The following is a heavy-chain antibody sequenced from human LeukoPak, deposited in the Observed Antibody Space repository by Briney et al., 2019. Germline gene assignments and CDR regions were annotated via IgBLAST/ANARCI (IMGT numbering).Heavy chain of an antibody. D-gene: IGHD2-15*01. CDR1: GGSISSNNW. J-gene: IGHJ4*02. Sequence: SGTLSLTCAVSGGSISSNNWWSWVRQPPGKGLEWIGEIYHSGRTNYNPSLKSRVTTSVDKSKNQFSVKLTSVTAADTGVYYCASRLEGSGGRFDYWGQGTLVTVSS. CDR2: IYHSGRT. V-gene: IGHV4-4*02. CDR3: ASRLEGSGGRFDY.